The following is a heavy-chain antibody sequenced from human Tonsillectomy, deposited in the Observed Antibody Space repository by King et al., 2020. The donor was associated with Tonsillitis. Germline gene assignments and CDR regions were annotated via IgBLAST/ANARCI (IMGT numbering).Heavy chain of an antibody. V-gene: IGHV3-23*04. J-gene: IGHJ6*02. D-gene: IGHD4-17*01. Sequence: VQLVESGGNLAQPGGSLRLSCAASGFTFSSYAMNWVRQAPGKGLEWVSAISGSGVRTYYADSVQGRFTISRDNSKSTLYLQMNSLRAEDAAVYFCAKVRYGDSAKSSYGMAVGGQGTTVTVSS. CDR3: AKVRYGDSAKSSYGMAV. CDR2: ISGSGVRT. CDR1: GFTFSSYA.